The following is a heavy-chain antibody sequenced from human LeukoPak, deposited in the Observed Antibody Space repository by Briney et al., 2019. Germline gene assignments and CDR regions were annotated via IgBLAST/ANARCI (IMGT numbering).Heavy chain of an antibody. D-gene: IGHD6-19*01. CDR1: GFTFSNAW. CDR3: TTDLRRAVAGKIDY. J-gene: IGHJ4*02. CDR2: IKSKTDGGTT. V-gene: IGHV3-15*01. Sequence: GGSLRLSCAASGFTFSNAWMSWVHQAPGKGLEWVGRIKSKTDGGTTDYAAPVKGRFTISRDDSKNTLYLQMNSLKTEDTAVYYCTTDLRRAVAGKIDYWGQGTLVTVSS.